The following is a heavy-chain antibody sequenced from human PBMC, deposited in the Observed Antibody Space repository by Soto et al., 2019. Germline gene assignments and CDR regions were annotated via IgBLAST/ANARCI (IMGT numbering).Heavy chain of an antibody. Sequence: SETLSLTCTVSGASVSSGAYYWNWFRQPPGEGLEYIGFIYHPGRTNYNPSLKSRVTISVDTSKNLLSLSLLSVTAADTAVFFCARGVPPFYCTGGGCYPYYFDYWGQGALVTVSS. D-gene: IGHD2-15*01. J-gene: IGHJ4*02. CDR3: ARGVPPFYCTGGGCYPYYFDY. CDR1: GASVSSGAYY. CDR2: IYHPGRT. V-gene: IGHV4-61*08.